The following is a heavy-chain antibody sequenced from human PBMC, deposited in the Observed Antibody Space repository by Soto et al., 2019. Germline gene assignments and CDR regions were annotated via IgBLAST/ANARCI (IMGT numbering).Heavy chain of an antibody. V-gene: IGHV3-30*18. D-gene: IGHD3-22*01. J-gene: IGHJ3*02. CDR2: ISNDGGDK. CDR1: GFTLGTYG. Sequence: QVQLAESGGGVVQPGRSLTITCAASGFTLGTYGMHWVRQAPGKGLEWVAVISNDGGDKYYSDSVMGRFTISRNNSKNTLFLPMNSLRAADTAVYFCAKEFFDSSGFYPSLDALDIWGQGTVVTVSS. CDR3: AKEFFDSSGFYPSLDALDI.